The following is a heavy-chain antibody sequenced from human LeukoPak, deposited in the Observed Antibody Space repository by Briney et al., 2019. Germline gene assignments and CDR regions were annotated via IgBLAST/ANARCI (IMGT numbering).Heavy chain of an antibody. CDR3: ARGIRIQLWLLAFDI. Sequence: SETLSLTCTVSGGSISSSSYYWGWIRQPPGKGLEWIGSIYYSGSTYYNPSLKSRVTISVDTSKNQFSLKLSSVTAADTAVYYCARGIRIQLWLLAFDIWGQGTMVTVSS. CDR1: GGSISSSSYY. V-gene: IGHV4-39*07. J-gene: IGHJ3*02. CDR2: IYYSGST. D-gene: IGHD5-18*01.